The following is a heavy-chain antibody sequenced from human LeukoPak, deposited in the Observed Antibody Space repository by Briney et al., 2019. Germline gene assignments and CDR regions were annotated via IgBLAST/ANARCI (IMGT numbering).Heavy chain of an antibody. CDR1: GGSSSDYY. Sequence: SQTLSLTCAVDGGSSSDYYWAWIRQHPGEGMEWIVELNHNGGINYNPSLKSRATLSLDTSMNHVSLRLTSVTAADTGVYYCARGFLAHFYGSSSHDYWGQGTLVSVSS. CDR2: LNHNGGI. CDR3: ARGFLAHFYGSSSHDY. D-gene: IGHD3-10*01. J-gene: IGHJ4*02. V-gene: IGHV4-34*01.